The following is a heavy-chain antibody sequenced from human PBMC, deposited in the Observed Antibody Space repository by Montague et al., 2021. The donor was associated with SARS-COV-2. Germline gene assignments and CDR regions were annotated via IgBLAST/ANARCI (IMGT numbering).Heavy chain of an antibody. CDR1: GGSISGYF. D-gene: IGHD2-2*01. CDR2: MHYSGST. CDR3: ARVPCSSCWYYLDY. V-gene: IGHV4-59*12. J-gene: IGHJ4*02. Sequence: SETLSLTCTISGGSISGYFWTWIRQPPGKGLEWLGHMHYSGSTKYNPSLESRVTMSIDTPESQFPLHLRSVTAADTAVYYCARVPCSSCWYYLDYWGQGTLVTVSS.